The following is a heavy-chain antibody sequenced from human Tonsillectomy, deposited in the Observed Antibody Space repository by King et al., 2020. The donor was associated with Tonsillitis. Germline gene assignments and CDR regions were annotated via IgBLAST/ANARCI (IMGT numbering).Heavy chain of an antibody. CDR2: INPNSGGT. CDR1: GYTFTGYY. J-gene: IGHJ5*02. Sequence: VQLVESGAEVKKPGASVKVSCKASGYTFTGYYMHWVRQAPGQGLEWMGWINPNSGGTNYAQKFQGRVTMTRDTPISTAYMELSRLRSDDTAVYYCAREGDSSGYYLNWFDPWGQGTLVTVSS. D-gene: IGHD3-22*01. V-gene: IGHV1-2*02. CDR3: AREGDSSGYYLNWFDP.